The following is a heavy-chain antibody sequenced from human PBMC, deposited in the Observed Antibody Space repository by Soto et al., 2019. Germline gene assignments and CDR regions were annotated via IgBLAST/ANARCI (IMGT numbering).Heavy chain of an antibody. V-gene: IGHV3-74*01. J-gene: IGHJ4*02. CDR2: INTDGSFR. D-gene: IGHD6-19*01. CDR3: VRGTSAWSGKDY. Sequence: EVQLVESGGGLVQPGGSLRLSCTAPGFTFSNHWMHWVRQGPGQGLVWVSRINTDGSFRDYADSVRGRFTISRDNAKNTLILQMNSLRAEDTAVYYCVRGTSAWSGKDYWGQGTLVTVSS. CDR1: GFTFSNHW.